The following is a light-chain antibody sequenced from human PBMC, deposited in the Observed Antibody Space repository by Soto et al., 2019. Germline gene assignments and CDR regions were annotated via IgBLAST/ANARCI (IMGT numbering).Light chain of an antibody. J-gene: IGKJ1*01. Sequence: DIQMTQSPSSLSSSVWDRVTITCRTSQSISRYVNWYQQKPGKAPTLLISAASSLERGVPSRFSGGGSGTDFTLTISSLQPEDFASYHCQQNYRDTPWTFGQGTKVDI. CDR2: AAS. CDR3: QQNYRDTPWT. CDR1: QSISRY. V-gene: IGKV1-39*01.